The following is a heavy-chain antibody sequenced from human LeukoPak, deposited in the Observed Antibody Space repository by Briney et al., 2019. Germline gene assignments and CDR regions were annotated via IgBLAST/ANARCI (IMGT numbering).Heavy chain of an antibody. CDR3: ARELKVGNTGYYFDY. V-gene: IGHV1-69*13. J-gene: IGHJ4*02. CDR1: GGTFSSYA. D-gene: IGHD2/OR15-2a*01. CDR2: IIPIFGTA. Sequence: SVKVSCKASGGTFSSYAISWVRQAPGQGLEWMGGIIPIFGTANYAQKFQARVTITADESTSTAYMELSSLRSEDTAVYYCARELKVGNTGYYFDYWGQGALVTVSS.